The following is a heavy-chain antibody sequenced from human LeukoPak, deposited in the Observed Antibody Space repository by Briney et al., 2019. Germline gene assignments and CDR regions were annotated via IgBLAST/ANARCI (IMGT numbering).Heavy chain of an antibody. CDR1: GYTFTTYH. D-gene: IGHD4-17*01. J-gene: IGHJ4*02. Sequence: ASVKVSCKTSGYTFTTYHINWVRQATGQGLEWLGWKNPYNGDRGYAQKFQGRLSITSDTSISTAYMELSSLKSDDTAVYFCARTTSLTASGYDCWGQGTLVTVSS. V-gene: IGHV1-8*03. CDR3: ARTTSLTASGYDC. CDR2: KNPYNGDR.